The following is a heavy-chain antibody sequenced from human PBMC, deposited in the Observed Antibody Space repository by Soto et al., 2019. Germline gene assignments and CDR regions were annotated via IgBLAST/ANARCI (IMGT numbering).Heavy chain of an antibody. CDR3: ARWVEVSLDYFDS. CDR2: MHHSGRT. V-gene: IGHV4-31*03. D-gene: IGHD2-15*01. Sequence: SETLSLTCTVSGAYMRNDYYYWSWVRQNPGKDLEWIGHMHHSGRTHYNQSLKSRVAISVDTSKNQFSLYLNSVTAADTAVYYCARWVEVSLDYFDSWGQGTPVTVSS. J-gene: IGHJ4*02. CDR1: GAYMRNDYYY.